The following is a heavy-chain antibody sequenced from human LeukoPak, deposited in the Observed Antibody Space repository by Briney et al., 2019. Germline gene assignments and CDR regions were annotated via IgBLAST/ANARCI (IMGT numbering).Heavy chain of an antibody. CDR1: GFTFSSYS. J-gene: IGHJ4*02. CDR3: ARESQKAYYDFWSGFHPTDY. CDR2: ISSSSSYI. Sequence: GGSLRLSCAASGFTFSSYSMNWVRQAPGKGLEWVSSISSSSSYIYYADSVKGRFTISRDNAKNSLYLQMNSLRAEDTAVYYCARESQKAYYDFWSGFHPTDYWGQGTLVTVSS. D-gene: IGHD3-3*01. V-gene: IGHV3-21*01.